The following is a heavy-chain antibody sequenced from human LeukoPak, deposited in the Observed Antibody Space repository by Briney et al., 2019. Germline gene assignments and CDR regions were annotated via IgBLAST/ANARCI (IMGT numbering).Heavy chain of an antibody. Sequence: PGGSLRLSCAASGFTFSSYAMSWVRQAPGKGLEWVSAISGSGGSTYYADSVKGRFTISRDNSKNTLHLQMNSLRAEDTAVYYCAKVPSSGWYALGYWGQGTLVTVSS. V-gene: IGHV3-23*01. D-gene: IGHD6-19*01. CDR2: ISGSGGST. CDR1: GFTFSSYA. J-gene: IGHJ4*02. CDR3: AKVPSSGWYALGY.